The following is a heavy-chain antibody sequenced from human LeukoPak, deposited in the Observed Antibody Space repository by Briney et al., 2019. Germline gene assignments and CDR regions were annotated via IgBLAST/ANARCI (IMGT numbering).Heavy chain of an antibody. CDR3: AKDRKSTGSSHIDY. D-gene: IGHD3-10*01. Sequence: PGGSLRLSCAASGFTFDDYAMHWVRHAPGKGLEWVSGISWNSGSIGYADSVKGRFTISRDNAKNSLYLQMNSLRAEDTALYYCAKDRKSTGSSHIDYWGQGTLVTVSS. CDR2: ISWNSGSI. J-gene: IGHJ4*02. V-gene: IGHV3-9*01. CDR1: GFTFDDYA.